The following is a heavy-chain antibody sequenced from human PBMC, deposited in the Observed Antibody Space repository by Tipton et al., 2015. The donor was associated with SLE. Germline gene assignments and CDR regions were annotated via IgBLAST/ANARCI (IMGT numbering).Heavy chain of an antibody. J-gene: IGHJ3*02. CDR3: ARHDLEQWYAFDI. D-gene: IGHD6-19*01. V-gene: IGHV4-34*01. CDR2: FNHSGST. Sequence: TLSLTCAVYGGSFSGYYWSWIRQPPGKGLEWIGEFNHSGSTNYNPSLKSRVTISVDTSKNQFSLKLSSVTAADTAVYYCARHDLEQWYAFDIWGQGTMVTVSS. CDR1: GGSFSGYY.